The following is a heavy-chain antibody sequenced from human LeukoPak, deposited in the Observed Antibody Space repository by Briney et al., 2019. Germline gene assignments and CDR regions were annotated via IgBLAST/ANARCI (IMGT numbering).Heavy chain of an antibody. CDR2: MNPKSGGT. J-gene: IGHJ4*02. CDR3: ATSVPATAIRGSYYFDY. V-gene: IGHV1-2*02. D-gene: IGHD2-2*02. Sequence: ASVKVSCKPSGYTFTNYYMHWVRQAPGQGLEWMGWMNPKSGGTNYAQKFQGRVTMTRDTSISTAYMELSRLRSDDTAFYYCATSVPATAIRGSYYFDYWGQGTLVTVSS. CDR1: GYTFTNYY.